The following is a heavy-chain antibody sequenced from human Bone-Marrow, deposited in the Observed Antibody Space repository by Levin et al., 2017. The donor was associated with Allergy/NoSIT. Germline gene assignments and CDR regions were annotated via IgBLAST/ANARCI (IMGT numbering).Heavy chain of an antibody. CDR2: INPNSGGT. CDR1: GYIFSGYY. V-gene: IGHV1-2*06. Sequence: ASVKVSCKASGYIFSGYYMHWVRQAPGQGLEWMGRINPNSGGTNYAQKFQGRVTMTRDTSISTAYMELSSLRSDDTAVYYCATFKEAYYYDNNGDWGGRDAFDIWGQGTMVTVSS. CDR3: ATFKEAYYYDNNGDWGGRDAFDI. D-gene: IGHD3-22*01. J-gene: IGHJ3*02.